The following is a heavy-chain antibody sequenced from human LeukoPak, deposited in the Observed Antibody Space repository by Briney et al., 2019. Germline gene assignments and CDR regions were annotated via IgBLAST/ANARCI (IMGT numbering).Heavy chain of an antibody. J-gene: IGHJ4*02. CDR2: ISWNSGSI. V-gene: IGHV3-9*01. D-gene: IGHD1-26*01. CDR1: GFTFDDYA. Sequence: GRSLRLSCAASGFTFDDYAMHWVRQAPGKGLEWVSGISWNSGSIGYADSVKGRFTISRDNAKNSLYLQMNSLRAEDTALYYCAKESPIVGAYDYWGQGTLVTVSS. CDR3: AKESPIVGAYDY.